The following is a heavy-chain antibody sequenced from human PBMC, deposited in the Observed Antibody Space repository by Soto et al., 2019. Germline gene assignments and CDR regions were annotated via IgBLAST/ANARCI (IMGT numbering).Heavy chain of an antibody. CDR2: ISSSGSTI. D-gene: IGHD3-22*01. CDR1: GFTFSSYE. J-gene: IGHJ6*02. V-gene: IGHV3-48*03. CDR3: ARDMYYYDSSGYYYYYGMDV. Sequence: PGGSLRLSCAASGFTFSSYEMNWVRQAPGKGLEWVSYISSSGSTIYYADSVKGRFTISRDNAKNSLYLQMNSLRAEDTAVYYCARDMYYYDSSGYYYYYGMDVWGQGTTVTVSS.